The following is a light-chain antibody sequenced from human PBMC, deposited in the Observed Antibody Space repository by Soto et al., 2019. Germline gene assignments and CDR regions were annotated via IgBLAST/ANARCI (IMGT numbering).Light chain of an antibody. Sequence: EIVMTQSPATLSVSQGEGATLSCRASQSVSSKLAWYQQKPGQAPRLLIYGASTRATGIPARFSGSGSGTEFTLIISSLQSEDSAVYYCQQYGNSPITFGQGTRLEIK. J-gene: IGKJ5*01. V-gene: IGKV3-15*01. CDR3: QQYGNSPIT. CDR2: GAS. CDR1: QSVSSK.